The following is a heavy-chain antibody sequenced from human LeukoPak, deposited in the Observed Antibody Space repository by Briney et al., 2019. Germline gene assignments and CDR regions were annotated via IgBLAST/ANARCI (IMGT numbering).Heavy chain of an antibody. J-gene: IGHJ4*02. V-gene: IGHV1-2*02. CDR1: GYTFTGFY. CDR3: GTLLSNGPFDY. CDR2: IYPNSGAT. Sequence: ASVKVSCKASGYTFTGFYMHWVRQAPGQGLEWMGYIYPNSGATKYAQKFQGRVTLTRDTSISTAYMELSGLRSDDTAVYYCGTLLSNGPFDYWGQGSLVTVSS.